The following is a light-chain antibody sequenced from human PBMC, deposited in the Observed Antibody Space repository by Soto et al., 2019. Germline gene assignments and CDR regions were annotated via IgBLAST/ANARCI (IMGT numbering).Light chain of an antibody. CDR3: QQHNNWPLT. CDR2: GAS. J-gene: IGKJ4*01. V-gene: IGKV3-15*01. CDR1: QSVSHN. Sequence: EIVMTQSPATLSVSPGERATLSCRASQSVSHNLAWYQQKPGQAPRLLIYGASTRATGIPARFSGSGSGTELTLTISSLQSEDFAVYCCQQHNNWPLTFGGGTKVEIK.